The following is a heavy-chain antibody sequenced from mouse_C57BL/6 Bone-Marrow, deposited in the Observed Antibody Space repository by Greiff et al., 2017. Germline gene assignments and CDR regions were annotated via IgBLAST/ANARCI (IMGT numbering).Heavy chain of an antibody. CDR3: ARPMMDKRAWMAY. CDR2: IHPYSGST. Sequence: QVQLQQPGAELVKPGASVKLSCKASGYTFTSYWMHWVKQRPGQGLEWIGMIHPYSGSTNYNEKFKSKATLTVDKSSSTAYMQLSSLTSEDSAVYYCARPMMDKRAWMAYWGQGTLVTVSA. D-gene: IGHD2-3*01. J-gene: IGHJ3*01. CDR1: GYTFTSYW. V-gene: IGHV1-64*01.